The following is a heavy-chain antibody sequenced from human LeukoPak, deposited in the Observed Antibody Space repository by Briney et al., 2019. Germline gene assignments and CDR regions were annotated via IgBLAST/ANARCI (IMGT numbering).Heavy chain of an antibody. D-gene: IGHD3-10*01. CDR1: GYTFTSYY. CDR3: ARDPGGVDYYGSGSNWNWFDP. V-gene: IGHV1-46*01. CDR2: INPSGGST. Sequence: ASVKVSCKASGYTFTSYYMHWVRQAPGQGLEWMGIINPSGGSTSYAQKFQGRVTMTRDTSITTAYMELIRLRSDDTAVYYCARDPGGVDYYGSGSNWNWFDPWGQGILVTVSS. J-gene: IGHJ5*02.